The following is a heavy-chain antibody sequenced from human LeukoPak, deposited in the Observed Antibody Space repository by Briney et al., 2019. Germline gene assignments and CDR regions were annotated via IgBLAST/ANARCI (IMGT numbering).Heavy chain of an antibody. CDR2: INADVSST. J-gene: IGHJ4*02. Sequence: GGSLRLSCAASGFTFDDYAMHWVRQAPGKGLVWVSRINADVSSTSYADSVKGRFTISRDNAKNTLYLQMNSLRAEDTAVYYCARGKHTAAIPDYWGQGTLVTVSS. D-gene: IGHD6-13*01. CDR3: ARGKHTAAIPDY. CDR1: GFTFDDYA. V-gene: IGHV3-74*01.